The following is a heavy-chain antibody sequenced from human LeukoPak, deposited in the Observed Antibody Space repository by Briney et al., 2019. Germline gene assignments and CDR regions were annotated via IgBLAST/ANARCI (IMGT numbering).Heavy chain of an antibody. D-gene: IGHD3-10*01. CDR1: GGSISSYY. J-gene: IGHJ4*02. Sequence: SETLSLTCTVSGGSISSYYWSWLRQPPGKGLEWIGYIYYSGSTNYNPSLKSRVTISVDTSKNQFSLKLSSVTAADTAVYYCARAPRWVPTFDYWGQGTLVTVSS. CDR2: IYYSGST. CDR3: ARAPRWVPTFDY. V-gene: IGHV4-59*01.